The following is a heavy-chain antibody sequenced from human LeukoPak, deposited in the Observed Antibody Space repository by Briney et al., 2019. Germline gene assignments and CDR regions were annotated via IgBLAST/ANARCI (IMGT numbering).Heavy chain of an antibody. V-gene: IGHV4-34*01. CDR3: ARRGGRKYNWFDP. CDR1: GGSFSGYY. CDR2: INHSGST. D-gene: IGHD2-15*01. Sequence: SETLSLTCAVYGGSFSGYYWSWIRQPPGKGLEWIGEINHSGSTNYNPSLKSRVTISVDTSKNQFSLKLSSVTAADTAVYYCARRGGRKYNWFDPWGQGTLVTVSS. J-gene: IGHJ5*02.